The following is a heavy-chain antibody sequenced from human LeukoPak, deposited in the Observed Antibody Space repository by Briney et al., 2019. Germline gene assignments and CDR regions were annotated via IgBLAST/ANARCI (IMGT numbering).Heavy chain of an antibody. D-gene: IGHD6-6*01. J-gene: IGHJ4*02. CDR2: MNPVTGNA. Sequence: ASVNVSCKASGYTFSNLDINWVRQAPGQGPEWMGWMNPVTGNAGSAQKFQGRVTLTTDTSTSTAYMELRSLRSDDTAVYYCARDPGYSSSSFDYWGQGTLVTVSS. CDR3: ARDPGYSSSSFDY. CDR1: GYTFSNLD. V-gene: IGHV1-8*01.